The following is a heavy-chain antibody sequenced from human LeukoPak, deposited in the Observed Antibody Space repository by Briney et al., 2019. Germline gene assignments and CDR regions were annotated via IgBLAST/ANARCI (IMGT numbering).Heavy chain of an antibody. J-gene: IGHJ4*02. CDR1: GFTFSSYE. Sequence: GGSLRLSCAASGFTFSSYEMNWVRQAPGKGLEWVSYISSSGSTIYYADSVKGRFTISRDNAKNSLYLQMNSLRAEDTAVYYCARAGSITMVRGVIDYWGQGTPVTVSS. CDR2: ISSSGSTI. CDR3: ARAGSITMVRGVIDY. V-gene: IGHV3-48*03. D-gene: IGHD3-10*01.